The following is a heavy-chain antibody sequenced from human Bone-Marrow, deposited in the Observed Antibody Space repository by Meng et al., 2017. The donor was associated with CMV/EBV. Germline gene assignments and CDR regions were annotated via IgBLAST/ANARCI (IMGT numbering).Heavy chain of an antibody. CDR2: IIPILGIA. Sequence: SVKVSCKASGGTFSSYAISWVRQAPGQGLEWMGGIIPILGIANYAQKFQGRVTITADKSTSTAYMELSNLRSEDTAVYYCARLREYQLLFRYYYYGMDVWSQGTTVTVSS. CDR1: GGTFSSYA. CDR3: ARLREYQLLFRYYYYGMDV. V-gene: IGHV1-69*10. J-gene: IGHJ6*02. D-gene: IGHD2-2*01.